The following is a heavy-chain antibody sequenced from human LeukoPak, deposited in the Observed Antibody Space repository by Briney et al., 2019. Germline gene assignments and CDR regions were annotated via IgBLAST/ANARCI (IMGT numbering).Heavy chain of an antibody. D-gene: IGHD3-10*01. Sequence: SETLSLTCTVSGGGRSRYYWSWIRQHPGRGLEWIGYIYYSGSTNYNPSLKSRVTISVDTSKNQFSLKLTSVTAADTAVYYCARHPDYYGSGSYDYWGQGTLVTVSS. CDR2: IYYSGST. CDR1: GGGRSRYY. V-gene: IGHV4-59*08. J-gene: IGHJ4*02. CDR3: ARHPDYYGSGSYDY.